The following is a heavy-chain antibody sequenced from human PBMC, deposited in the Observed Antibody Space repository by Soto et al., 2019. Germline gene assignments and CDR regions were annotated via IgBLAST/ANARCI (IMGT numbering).Heavy chain of an antibody. CDR2: ISSSSSYI. Sequence: GESLKISCAASGFTFSSYSMNWVRQAPGKGLERVSSISSSSSYIYYADSVKGRFTISRNNPKNSLYLQMNNLRAEETDVYYCARDIRAMIVVDAFDIWGRGTTDTVSS. CDR1: GFTFSSYS. V-gene: IGHV3-21*01. J-gene: IGHJ3*02. D-gene: IGHD3-22*01. CDR3: ARDIRAMIVVDAFDI.